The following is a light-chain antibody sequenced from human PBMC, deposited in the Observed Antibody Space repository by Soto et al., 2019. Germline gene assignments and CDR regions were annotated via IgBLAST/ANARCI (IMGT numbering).Light chain of an antibody. CDR1: QSVSIL. CDR2: ASS. V-gene: IGKV3-20*01. CDR3: QHYGSSRLT. Sequence: EIVMTQSPATLSVSPGERATLSCRTSQSVSILLAWYQQKPGQAPRLLIYASSTRATGIPDRFSVSGSGTDFTLTITRLEPEDFAVYYCQHYGSSRLTFGGGTKVDIK. J-gene: IGKJ4*01.